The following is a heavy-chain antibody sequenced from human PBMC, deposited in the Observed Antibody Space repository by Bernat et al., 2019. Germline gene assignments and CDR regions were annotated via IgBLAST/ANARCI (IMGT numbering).Heavy chain of an antibody. D-gene: IGHD3-22*01. Sequence: QVQLVQSGAEVKKPGASVKVSCKASGYTFISYGISWVRQAPGQGLEWMGWISDYNGNTNYAQKLQGRVTKTTDTSTSTSYLELRSLRSDDTAVYYWARATYYYDSSGYYYERFDYWGQGTLVTVSS. CDR1: GYTFISYG. CDR2: ISDYNGNT. V-gene: IGHV1-18*01. J-gene: IGHJ4*02. CDR3: ARATYYYDSSGYYYERFDY.